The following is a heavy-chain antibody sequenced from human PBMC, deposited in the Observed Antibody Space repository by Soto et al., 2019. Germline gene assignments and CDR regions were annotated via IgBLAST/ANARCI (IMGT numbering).Heavy chain of an antibody. CDR1: GASISDYY. V-gene: IGHV4-59*12. D-gene: IGHD5-18*01. CDR2: LYYSGTT. Sequence: QVQLQESGPGLVKPSETLSLTFSVSGASISDYYWTWVRQPPGKGLEWIGYLYYSGTTNYNPSLMSRVTMLLDTSKSQFSLQLTSVTAADTAVYFCARVRRANGYFYLDSWGQGALVTVSS. J-gene: IGHJ4*02. CDR3: ARVRRANGYFYLDS.